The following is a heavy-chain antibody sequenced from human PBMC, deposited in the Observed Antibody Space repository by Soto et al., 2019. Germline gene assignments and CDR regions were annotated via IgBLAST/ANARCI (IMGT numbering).Heavy chain of an antibody. CDR1: GGTFSSYA. J-gene: IGHJ6*02. CDR3: ARAGSGSYPIYYYYYGMDV. CDR2: IIPIFGTA. D-gene: IGHD1-26*01. Sequence: SVKVCCKASGGTFSSYAISWVRQAPGQGLEWMGGIIPIFGTANYAQKFQGRVTITADESTSTAYMELSSLRSEDTAVYYCARAGSGSYPIYYYYYGMDVWGQGTTVTVSS. V-gene: IGHV1-69*13.